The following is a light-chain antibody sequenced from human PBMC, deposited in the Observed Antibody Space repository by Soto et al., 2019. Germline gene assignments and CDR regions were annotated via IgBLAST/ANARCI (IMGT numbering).Light chain of an antibody. CDR2: GAS. J-gene: IGKJ1*01. V-gene: IGKV3-20*01. CDR1: QSVSGSY. CDR3: QQYGGSPRT. Sequence: EIVLTQSPGTLSLSPGERATVSCRASQSVSGSYLAWYQQKPGQAPRLLIYGASSRATGIPDRFSGSESGTDFILTISRLEPEDFAVYYCQQYGGSPRTFGQGTKVDI.